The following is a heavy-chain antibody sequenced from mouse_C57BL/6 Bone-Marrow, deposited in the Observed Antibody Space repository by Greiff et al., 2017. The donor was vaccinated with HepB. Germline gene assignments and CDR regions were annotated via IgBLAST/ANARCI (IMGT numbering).Heavy chain of an antibody. CDR3: ARSGTTVPWYFDV. CDR1: GYTFTSYW. V-gene: IGHV1-55*01. CDR2: IYPGSGST. D-gene: IGHD1-1*01. Sequence: QVQLQQSGAELVKPGASVKMSCKASGYTFTSYWITWVKQRPGQGLEWIGDIYPGSGSTNYNEKFKSKATLTVDTSSSTAYMQRSSLTSEDSAVYYCARSGTTVPWYFDVWGTGTTVTVSS. J-gene: IGHJ1*03.